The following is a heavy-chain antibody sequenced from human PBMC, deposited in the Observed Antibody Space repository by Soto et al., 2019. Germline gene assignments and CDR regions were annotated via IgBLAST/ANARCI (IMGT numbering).Heavy chain of an antibody. J-gene: IGHJ6*02. CDR3: ASPLLRGYSYRSSYYGMDV. D-gene: IGHD5-18*01. V-gene: IGHV3-11*04. CDR1: GFTFSDYY. Sequence: PGGSLRLSCAASGFTFSDYYMSWIRQAPGKGLEWVSYISSSGSTIYYADSVKGRFTISRDNSKNTLYLQMNSLRAEDTAVYYCASPLLRGYSYRSSYYGMDVWAQGTTVPFYS. CDR2: ISSSGSTI.